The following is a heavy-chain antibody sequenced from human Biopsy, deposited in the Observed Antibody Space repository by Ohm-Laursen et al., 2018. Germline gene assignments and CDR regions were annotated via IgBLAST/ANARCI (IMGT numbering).Heavy chain of an antibody. Sequence: SLRLSCTASGFTFSDYYMIWIRQAPGKGLEWVSYISSSGRTMYYADSVKGRFTIFRDNANKSLYLQMNSLRAEDTAVYYCATTRSFDNWGQGTLVTVSS. V-gene: IGHV3-11*01. J-gene: IGHJ4*02. CDR1: GFTFSDYY. CDR3: ATTRSFDN. D-gene: IGHD5-24*01. CDR2: ISSSGRTM.